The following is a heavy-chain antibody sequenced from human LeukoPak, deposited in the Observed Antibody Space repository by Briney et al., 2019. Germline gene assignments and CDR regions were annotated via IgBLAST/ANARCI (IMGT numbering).Heavy chain of an antibody. CDR2: IYYSGST. Sequence: SETLSLTCTVSGGSISSYYWSWIRQPPGKGLEWIGYIYYSGSTNYNPSLKSLVTISVDTSKNQFSLKLSSVTAADTAVYYCARDRNGWDSFDYWGQGNLVTVSS. V-gene: IGHV4-59*01. J-gene: IGHJ4*02. CDR1: GGSISSYY. D-gene: IGHD6-19*01. CDR3: ARDRNGWDSFDY.